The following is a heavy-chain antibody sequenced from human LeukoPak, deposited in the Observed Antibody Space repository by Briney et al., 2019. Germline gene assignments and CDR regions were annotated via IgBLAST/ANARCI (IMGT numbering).Heavy chain of an antibody. CDR3: TRGLHCSGGSCYSGDYEL. CDR2: IRSKAYGGTT. J-gene: IGHJ4*02. CDR1: GLTFGDYA. V-gene: IGHV3-49*03. D-gene: IGHD2-15*01. Sequence: PGRSLRLSCTASGLTFGDYAMSWFRQAPGKGLEWVGFIRSKAYGGTTEYAASVKGRFTISRDDSKSIAYLQMNSLKTEDTAVYYCTRGLHCSGGSCYSGDYELWGQGTLVTVSS.